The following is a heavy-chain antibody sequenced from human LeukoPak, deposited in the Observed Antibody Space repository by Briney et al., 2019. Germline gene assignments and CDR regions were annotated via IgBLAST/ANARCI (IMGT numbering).Heavy chain of an antibody. D-gene: IGHD6-19*01. J-gene: IGHJ6*02. CDR1: GLTFTYYA. V-gene: IGHV3-23*01. Sequence: GGSLRLSCTASGLTFTYYAMTWVRQAPGKGLEWVSLISGSGGSAKYADSVKGRFTISRDNSKNTLLLQMSSLRAEDTAIYYCAKVGSSGWYAMDVWGRGTSVTVS. CDR3: AKVGSSGWYAMDV. CDR2: ISGSGGSA.